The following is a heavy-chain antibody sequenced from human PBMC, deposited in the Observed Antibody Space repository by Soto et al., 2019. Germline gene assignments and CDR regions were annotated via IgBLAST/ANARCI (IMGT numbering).Heavy chain of an antibody. CDR3: TSWPGVIRSGRVTDA. Sequence: QVQLLQSGAEVKKPGATVRISCKASGYTLTSYYMHWVRQAPGQGLEWMGRINPSGGATTYAQRFQGRVTMTRDTSTSTVYMELSSLRSEDTAVYYCTSWPGVIRSGRVTDAWGQGTTVTVSS. D-gene: IGHD3-10*01. J-gene: IGHJ6*02. CDR1: GYTLTSYY. V-gene: IGHV1-46*01. CDR2: INPSGGAT.